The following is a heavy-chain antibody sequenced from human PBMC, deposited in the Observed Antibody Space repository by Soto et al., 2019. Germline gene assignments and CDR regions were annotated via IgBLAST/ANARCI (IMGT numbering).Heavy chain of an antibody. Sequence: PGGSLRLSCAASGFAFSNFAMSWVRQAPGKGLEWVSAIGSGSGGTHYADSVEDRFTISRDDSKNTLYLQLNSLTAADTAVYFFGTRRAPVAHTSCFDPRGQGTLVTVSS. CDR1: GFAFSNFA. CDR3: GTRRAPVAHTSCFDP. J-gene: IGHJ5*02. V-gene: IGHV3-23*01. D-gene: IGHD6-19*01. CDR2: IGSGSGGT.